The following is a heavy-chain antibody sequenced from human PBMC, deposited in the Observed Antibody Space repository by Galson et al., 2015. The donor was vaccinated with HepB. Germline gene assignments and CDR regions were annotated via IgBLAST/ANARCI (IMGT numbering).Heavy chain of an antibody. J-gene: IGHJ2*01. V-gene: IGHV3-30-3*01. Sequence: SLRLSCAASGFTFSSYAMHWVRQAPGKGLEWVAVISYDGSNKYYADSVKGRFTISRDNSKNTLYLQMNSLRAEDTAVYYCASGVGCSGGSCYSPHWYFDLWGRGTLVTVSS. CDR2: ISYDGSNK. CDR3: ASGVGCSGGSCYSPHWYFDL. D-gene: IGHD2-15*01. CDR1: GFTFSSYA.